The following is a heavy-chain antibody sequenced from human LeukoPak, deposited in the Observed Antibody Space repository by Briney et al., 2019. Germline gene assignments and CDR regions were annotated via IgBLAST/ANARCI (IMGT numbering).Heavy chain of an antibody. CDR1: GFTLSSYA. Sequence: QPGGSLRLSCAASGFTLSSYAMHWVRQAPGKGLEWVAVISYDGSNKYYADSVKGRFTISRDNSKNTLYLQMNSLRAEDTAVYYCARDLAIAVAGTGLDYWGQGTLVTVSS. CDR3: ARDLAIAVAGTGLDY. V-gene: IGHV3-30-3*01. D-gene: IGHD6-19*01. J-gene: IGHJ4*02. CDR2: ISYDGSNK.